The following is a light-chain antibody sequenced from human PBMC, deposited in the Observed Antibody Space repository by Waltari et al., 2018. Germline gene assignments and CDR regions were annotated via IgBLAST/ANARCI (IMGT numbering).Light chain of an antibody. CDR3: QHYLRLPAT. J-gene: IGKJ1*01. CDR2: GAS. Sequence: EIAFTQPPGSLTSSPGERSTLSCRASQSVSRALAWYQQQPGQAPRLLVYGASNRATGIPDRFSGSGSGTDFSLTISSLEPEDFAVYYCQHYLRLPATFGQGTKVEIK. CDR1: QSVSRA. V-gene: IGKV3-20*01.